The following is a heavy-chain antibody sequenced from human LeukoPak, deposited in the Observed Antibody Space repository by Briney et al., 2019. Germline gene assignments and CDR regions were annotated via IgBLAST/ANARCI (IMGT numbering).Heavy chain of an antibody. D-gene: IGHD6-13*01. Sequence: PGGSLRLSCAASGFTFNSFAMNWVRQAPGKGLEWVSTVSGSGGTTYYPDSVKGRFTISRDISKNTLFLQMNSLRAEDTAVYYCAKGTSLSAAVWFDHWGQGTLVTVSS. J-gene: IGHJ5*02. CDR1: GFTFNSFA. CDR3: AKGTSLSAAVWFDH. CDR2: VSGSGGTT. V-gene: IGHV3-23*01.